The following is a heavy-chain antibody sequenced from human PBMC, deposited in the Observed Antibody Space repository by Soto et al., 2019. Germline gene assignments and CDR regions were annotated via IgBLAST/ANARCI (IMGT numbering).Heavy chain of an antibody. CDR2: ISAYNGNT. V-gene: IGHV1-18*04. Sequence: ASVKVSCKVSGYTFTSYGISWVRQAPGQGLEWMGWISAYNGNTNYAQKLQGRVTMTTDTSTSTAYMELRSLRSDDTAVYYCARGTASTVGSAFTFDYWGQGTLVTVSS. D-gene: IGHD3-10*01. CDR3: ARGTASTVGSAFTFDY. J-gene: IGHJ4*02. CDR1: GYTFTSYG.